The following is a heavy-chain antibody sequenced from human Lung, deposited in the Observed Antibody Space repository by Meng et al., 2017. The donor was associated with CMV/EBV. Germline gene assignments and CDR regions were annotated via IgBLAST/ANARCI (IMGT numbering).Heavy chain of an antibody. V-gene: IGHV3-21*01. D-gene: IGHD3-22*01. Sequence: GGSXRLXCAASGFTFSSYSMNWVRQAPGKGLEWVSSISSSSSYIYYADSVKGRFTISRDNAKNSLYLQMNSLRAEDTAVYYCARAYYYDSSGYYIAPNYYYYGMEVWXQGTXVNGSS. CDR2: ISSSSSYI. CDR1: GFTFSSYS. CDR3: ARAYYYDSSGYYIAPNYYYYGMEV. J-gene: IGHJ6*02.